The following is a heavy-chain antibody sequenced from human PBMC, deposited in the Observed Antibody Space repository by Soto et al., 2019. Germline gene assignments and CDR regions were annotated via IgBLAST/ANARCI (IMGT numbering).Heavy chain of an antibody. CDR3: ARVVILVPTASTHYYYHMDV. Sequence: QVQLVQSGAEVRKPGSSVTVSCKASGGTFSNYAISWVRQAPGQGLEWMGGIIPIVGTGSYAQKFQGRVTMTADEPTPTAYMELSSLRVEDTAVYYCARVVILVPTASTHYYYHMDVWGPGTTVTVSS. J-gene: IGHJ6*02. D-gene: IGHD2-2*01. V-gene: IGHV1-69*01. CDR2: IIPIVGTG. CDR1: GGTFSNYA.